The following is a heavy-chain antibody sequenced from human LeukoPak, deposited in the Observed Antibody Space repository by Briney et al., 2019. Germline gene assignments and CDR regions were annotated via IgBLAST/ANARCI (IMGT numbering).Heavy chain of an antibody. CDR1: GFTFSSYS. Sequence: GGSLRLSCAASGFTFSSYSMNWVRQAPGKGLEWVSGISWNSGSIGYADSVKGRFTISRDNAKNSLYLQMNSLRAEDMALYYCAKDIGGYSGSYSTFDYWGQGTLVTVSS. V-gene: IGHV3-9*03. J-gene: IGHJ4*02. CDR3: AKDIGGYSGSYSTFDY. CDR2: ISWNSGSI. D-gene: IGHD1-26*01.